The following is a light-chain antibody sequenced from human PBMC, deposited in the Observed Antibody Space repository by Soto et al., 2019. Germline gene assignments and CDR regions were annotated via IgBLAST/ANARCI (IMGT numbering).Light chain of an antibody. CDR2: GNT. CDR1: SSNIGAGYD. CDR3: QSYDSSLRGWV. V-gene: IGLV1-40*01. J-gene: IGLJ3*02. Sequence: QSVLTQPPSVSGAPGQRVTISCTGSSSNIGAGYDVHWYQQLPGTAPKLLIYGNTNRPSGVPDRFSGSKSGTSASLAITGLQAEDEGDYYCQSYDSSLRGWVFGGGTKLTVL.